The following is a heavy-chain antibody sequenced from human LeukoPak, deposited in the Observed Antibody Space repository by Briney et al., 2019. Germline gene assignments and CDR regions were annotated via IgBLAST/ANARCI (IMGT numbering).Heavy chain of an antibody. Sequence: RTSETLSLTCTVSGYSISSGYYWGWIRQPPGKGLEWIGSIYHSGSTYYNPSLKSRVTISVDTSKNQFSLKLSSVTAADTAVYYCARDRLRYYDSSGPRGGKFDYWGQGTLVTVSS. CDR3: ARDRLRYYDSSGPRGGKFDY. CDR2: IYHSGST. CDR1: GYSISSGYY. J-gene: IGHJ4*02. D-gene: IGHD3-22*01. V-gene: IGHV4-38-2*02.